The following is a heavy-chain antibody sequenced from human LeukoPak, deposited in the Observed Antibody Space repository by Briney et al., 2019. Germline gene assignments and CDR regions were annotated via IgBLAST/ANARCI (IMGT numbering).Heavy chain of an antibody. CDR3: AKVLNYYDSLDY. V-gene: IGHV3-23*01. D-gene: IGHD3-22*01. CDR2: ISGSGGST. J-gene: IGHJ4*02. CDR1: GFAFSSYA. Sequence: PGGSLRLSCAASGFAFSSYAMSWVRQAPGKGLEWVSAISGSGGSTYYADSVKGRFTISRDNSKNTLYLQMHSLRAEDTAVYYCAKVLNYYDSLDYWGQGTLVTVSS.